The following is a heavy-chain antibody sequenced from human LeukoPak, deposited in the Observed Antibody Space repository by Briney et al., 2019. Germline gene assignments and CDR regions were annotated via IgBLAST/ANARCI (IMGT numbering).Heavy chain of an antibody. CDR1: GYTFTNYA. CDR2: IHADNGNT. V-gene: IGHV1-3*01. D-gene: IGHD5-12*01. Sequence: ASVKVSCKASGYTFTNYAMHWVRQAPGQRLEWMGWIHADNGNTKYSQKFQGRVTITRDTSASTAYMELSSQRSEDTAVYYCARDRGAYDDYWGQGTLVTVSS. J-gene: IGHJ4*02. CDR3: ARDRGAYDDY.